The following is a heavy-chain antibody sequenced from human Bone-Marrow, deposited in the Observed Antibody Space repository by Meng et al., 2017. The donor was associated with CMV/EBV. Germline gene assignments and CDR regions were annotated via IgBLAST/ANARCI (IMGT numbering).Heavy chain of an antibody. CDR2: INPSGGST. D-gene: IGHD2-2*01. CDR3: ASGYIVVVPAKGYGMDV. J-gene: IGHJ6*02. V-gene: IGHV1-46*01. CDR1: GYTFTSYY. Sequence: ASVKVSCKASGYTFTSYYMHWVRQAPGQGLEWMGIINPSGGSTSYAQKFQGRVTMTRDTSTSKVYMELSSLRSEDTAVYYCASGYIVVVPAKGYGMDVWGQGTTVTVSS.